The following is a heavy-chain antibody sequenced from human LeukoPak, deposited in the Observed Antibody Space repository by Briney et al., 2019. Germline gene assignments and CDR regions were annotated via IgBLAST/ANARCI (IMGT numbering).Heavy chain of an antibody. V-gene: IGHV3-30*02. CDR3: AKDDPFFDY. CDR1: GSTFSSYG. CDR2: IRYDGNKE. Sequence: GGSLRLSCAASGSTFSSYGMHWVRQAPGKGLEWVAFIRYDGNKENYADSVKGRFTISRDNSKNTVFLQMDSLRTEDTAVYYCAKDDPFFDYWGQGTLVTVSS. J-gene: IGHJ4*02.